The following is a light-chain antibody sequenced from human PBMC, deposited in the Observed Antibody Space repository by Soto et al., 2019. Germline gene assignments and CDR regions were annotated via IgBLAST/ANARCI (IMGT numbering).Light chain of an antibody. J-gene: IGLJ2*01. CDR1: SSDVGSYNL. CDR2: EGS. CDR3: CSYAGSSTLV. Sequence: QSALTQPASVSGSPGQSITISCTGTSSDVGSYNLVSWYQQHPGKAPKLMIYEGSKRPSGVSYRFSGSKSGNTASLTISGLQAEDEADYYCCSYAGSSTLVFDGGTKLTVL. V-gene: IGLV2-23*01.